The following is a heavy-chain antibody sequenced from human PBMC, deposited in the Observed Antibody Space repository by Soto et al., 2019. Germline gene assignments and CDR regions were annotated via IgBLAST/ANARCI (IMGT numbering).Heavy chain of an antibody. J-gene: IGHJ6*03. CDR1: GGSISSYY. Sequence: SETLSLTCTVSGGSISSYYWSWIRQPPGKGLEWIGYIYYSGSTNYNPSLKSRVTISVDTSKNQFSLKLSSVTAADTAVYYCARRGLGYGSGNYHYYMDVWGKGTTVTVSS. CDR2: IYYSGST. CDR3: ARRGLGYGSGNYHYYMDV. V-gene: IGHV4-59*08. D-gene: IGHD3-10*01.